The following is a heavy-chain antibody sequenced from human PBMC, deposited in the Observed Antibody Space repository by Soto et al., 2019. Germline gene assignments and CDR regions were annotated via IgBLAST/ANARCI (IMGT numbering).Heavy chain of an antibody. CDR3: ARSLLKLVGDAFDI. CDR1: GFTFSSYS. D-gene: IGHD6-6*01. CDR2: ISSSSSTI. Sequence: GGSLRLSCAASGFTFSSYSMNWVRQAPGKGLEWVSYISSSSSTIYYADSVKGRFTISRDNAKNSLYLQMNSLRDEDTAVYYCARSLLKLVGDAFDIWGQGTMVTVSS. J-gene: IGHJ3*02. V-gene: IGHV3-48*02.